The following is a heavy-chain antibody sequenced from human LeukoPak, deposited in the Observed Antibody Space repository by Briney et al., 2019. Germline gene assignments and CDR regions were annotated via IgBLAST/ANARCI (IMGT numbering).Heavy chain of an antibody. CDR1: GGSISSYY. CDR3: ATTVVMDAFDI. D-gene: IGHD4-23*01. Sequence: SETLSLTCTVSGGSISSYYWSWIRQTPGKGLEWIGYIYYSGSTNYNPSLKSRVTISVDTSKNQFSLKLSSVTAADTAVYYCATTVVMDAFDIWGQGTMVTVSS. V-gene: IGHV4-59*08. J-gene: IGHJ3*02. CDR2: IYYSGST.